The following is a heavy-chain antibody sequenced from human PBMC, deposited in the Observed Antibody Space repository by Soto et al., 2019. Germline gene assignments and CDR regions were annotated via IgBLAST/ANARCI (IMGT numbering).Heavy chain of an antibody. CDR2: IFYTGTT. Sequence: QVQLQESGPGLVKPSQTLSLTCTVSGGSISSGGYYWSWIRQHPGKGLEWIGYIFYTGTTYSNPSLKSRVTIAVATSKNQFSLKLSSVTAAATAVYYCARSVDPWGQGTLVTVSS. CDR1: GGSISSGGYY. CDR3: ARSVDP. V-gene: IGHV4-31*03. J-gene: IGHJ5*02.